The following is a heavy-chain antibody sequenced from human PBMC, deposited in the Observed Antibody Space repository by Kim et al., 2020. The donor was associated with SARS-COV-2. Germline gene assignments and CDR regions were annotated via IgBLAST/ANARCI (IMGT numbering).Heavy chain of an antibody. Sequence: YADSVKGRFTISRDNAKNSLYLQMNSLRAEDTAVYYCARGYVQFNYGMDVWGQGTTVTVSS. D-gene: IGHD3-16*01. V-gene: IGHV3-21*01. J-gene: IGHJ6*02. CDR3: ARGYVQFNYGMDV.